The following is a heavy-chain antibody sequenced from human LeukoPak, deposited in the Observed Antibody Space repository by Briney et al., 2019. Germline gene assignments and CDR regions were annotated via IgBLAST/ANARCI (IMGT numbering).Heavy chain of an antibody. V-gene: IGHV3-21*01. Sequence: GGSLRLACAASGFTFSSYSMNWVRRASGKGLEWGSSISSSRSYIYYADSVKGRFTISRDNAKHSLYLQMNSLRAEDTAVYYCARDAFDIWGQGTMVTVSS. CDR2: ISSSRSYI. CDR3: ARDAFDI. CDR1: GFTFSSYS. J-gene: IGHJ3*02.